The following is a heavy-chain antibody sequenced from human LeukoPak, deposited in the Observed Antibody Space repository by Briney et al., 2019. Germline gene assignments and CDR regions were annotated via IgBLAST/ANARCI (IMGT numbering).Heavy chain of an antibody. CDR3: ATYGSGNFDY. D-gene: IGHD3-10*01. J-gene: IGHJ4*02. V-gene: IGHV3-30*02. CDR1: GFTFSSYG. Sequence: GRSLRLSCAASGFTFSSYGMHWVRQAPGKGLEWVAFIRYDGSNKYYADSVKGRFTISRDNSKNTLYLQMNSLRAEDTAVYYCATYGSGNFDYWGQGTLVTVSS. CDR2: IRYDGSNK.